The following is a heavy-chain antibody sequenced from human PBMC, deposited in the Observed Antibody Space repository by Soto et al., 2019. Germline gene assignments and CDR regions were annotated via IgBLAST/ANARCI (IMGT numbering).Heavy chain of an antibody. CDR3: AKEDYDILTGYPRGFNP. CDR2: ISGSGGST. J-gene: IGHJ5*02. Sequence: GGSLRLSCAASGFTFSSYAMSWVRQAPGKGLEWVSAISGSGGSTYYADSVRGRFTISRDNSKNTLYLQMNSLRAEDTAVYYCAKEDYDILTGYPRGFNPWGQGTLVTVSS. V-gene: IGHV3-23*01. CDR1: GFTFSSYA. D-gene: IGHD3-9*01.